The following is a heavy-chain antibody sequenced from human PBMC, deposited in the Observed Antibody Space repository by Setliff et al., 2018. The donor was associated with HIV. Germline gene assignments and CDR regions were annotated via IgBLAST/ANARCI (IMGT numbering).Heavy chain of an antibody. D-gene: IGHD3-22*01. CDR1: GGTFSTHA. J-gene: IGHJ5*02. Sequence: SVKVSCKASGGTFSTHAINWVRQAPGQGLEWMGGIIPILGVANYAQNFQGRVTITADESTSTAYMELSSLRSEDTAVYYCARDHYYYDSSGYTRGVWFDPWGQGTLVTVSS. CDR3: ARDHYYYDSSGYTRGVWFDP. V-gene: IGHV1-69*10. CDR2: IIPILGVA.